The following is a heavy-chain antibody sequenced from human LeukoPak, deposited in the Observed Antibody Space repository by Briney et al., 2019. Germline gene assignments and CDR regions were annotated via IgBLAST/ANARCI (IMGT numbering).Heavy chain of an antibody. V-gene: IGHV3-23*01. J-gene: IGHJ4*02. CDR1: GFTFSSYA. Sequence: GGSLRLSCAASGFTFSSYAMSWVRQAPGKGLEWVSAISGSGGSTYYADSVKGRFTISRDNSKNTLYLQMNSLRAEDTAGYYCAKSGGGWYVERTYYFDYWGQGTLVTVSS. CDR2: ISGSGGST. D-gene: IGHD6-19*01. CDR3: AKSGGGWYVERTYYFDY.